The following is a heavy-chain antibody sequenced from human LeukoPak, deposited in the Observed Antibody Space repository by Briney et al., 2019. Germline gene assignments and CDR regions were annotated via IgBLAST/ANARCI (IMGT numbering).Heavy chain of an antibody. CDR2: INSDGSST. D-gene: IGHD2-2*01. CDR1: GFTFSTHW. J-gene: IGHJ4*02. CDR3: ARGGSTSFPPDY. Sequence: GGSLRLSCAASGFTFSTHWMHWVRQAPGKGLVWVSRINSDGSSTSYADSVKGRFTISRDNAKNTLYLQMNSLRAEDTAVYYCARGGSTSFPPDYWGQGTLVTVSS. V-gene: IGHV3-74*01.